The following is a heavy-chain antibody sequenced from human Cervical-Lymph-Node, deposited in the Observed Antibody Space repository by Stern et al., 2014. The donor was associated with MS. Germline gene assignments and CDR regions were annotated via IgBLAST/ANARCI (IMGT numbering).Heavy chain of an antibody. V-gene: IGHV3-21*01. CDR3: ARGESIVVVPAAVDY. CDR1: GFTFSTYS. Sequence: EVQLVESGGGLVKPGGSLRLSCAASGFTFSTYSMDWVRQAPGKGLEWVSSISSTGSYIYYADSVKGRFTISRDNAKNSLFLQMNSLRAEDTAVYYCARGESIVVVPAAVDYWGQGTLVTVSS. J-gene: IGHJ4*02. CDR2: ISSTGSYI. D-gene: IGHD2-2*01.